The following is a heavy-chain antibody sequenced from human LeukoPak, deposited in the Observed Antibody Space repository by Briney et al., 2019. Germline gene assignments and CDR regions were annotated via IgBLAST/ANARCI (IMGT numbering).Heavy chain of an antibody. Sequence: ASVKVSCKASGYTFTGYYMHWVRQAPGQGLEWMGWINPNSGGTNYAQKFQGRVTITADKSTSTAYMELSSLRSEDTAVYYCARGVGGNRGLWGQGTLVTVSS. CDR3: ARGVGGNRGL. D-gene: IGHD3-10*01. V-gene: IGHV1-2*02. CDR1: GYTFTGYY. CDR2: INPNSGGT. J-gene: IGHJ4*02.